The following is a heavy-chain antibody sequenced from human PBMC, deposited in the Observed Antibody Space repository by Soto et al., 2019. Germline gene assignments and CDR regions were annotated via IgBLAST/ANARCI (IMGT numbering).Heavy chain of an antibody. V-gene: IGHV5-51*01. Sequence: GESLKISCKASGYRFTSSWIGWVRQMPGKGLEWMGIIYPGDSDTRYRPSFQGQVTISADKSSSTAYLQWNSLQASDTAMYYCARLPGTVAPGTVLLDNWGQGTMVTVSS. D-gene: IGHD1-1*01. CDR1: GYRFTSSW. CDR3: ARLPGTVAPGTVLLDN. J-gene: IGHJ4*02. CDR2: IYPGDSDT.